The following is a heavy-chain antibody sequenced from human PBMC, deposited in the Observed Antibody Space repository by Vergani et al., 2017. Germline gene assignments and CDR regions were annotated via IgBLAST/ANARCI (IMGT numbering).Heavy chain of an antibody. Sequence: VQLVESGGGLVKPGGSLRLSCAASGFTFDDYGMSWVRQAPGKGLEWVSGINWNGGSTGYADSVKGRFTISRDNAKNSLYLQMNSLRAEDTALYHCARARMGSRSGRHPMDVWGKGTTVTVSS. CDR3: ARARMGSRSGRHPMDV. J-gene: IGHJ6*03. V-gene: IGHV3-20*01. D-gene: IGHD3-10*01. CDR1: GFTFDDYG. CDR2: INWNGGST.